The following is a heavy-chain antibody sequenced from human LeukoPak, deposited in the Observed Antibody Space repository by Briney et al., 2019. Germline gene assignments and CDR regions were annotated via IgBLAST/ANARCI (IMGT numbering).Heavy chain of an antibody. D-gene: IGHD7-27*01. Sequence: PSETLSLTCTVSGGSINYYYLMWIRQPPGKGLEWIGYIYYSGGTHYDPSLKSRVTMLVDTSKNQFSLKLTAVTAADTAVYYCARETPGAGHFDYWGQGSLVTVSS. CDR2: IYYSGGT. V-gene: IGHV4-59*01. J-gene: IGHJ4*02. CDR3: ARETPGAGHFDY. CDR1: GGSINYYY.